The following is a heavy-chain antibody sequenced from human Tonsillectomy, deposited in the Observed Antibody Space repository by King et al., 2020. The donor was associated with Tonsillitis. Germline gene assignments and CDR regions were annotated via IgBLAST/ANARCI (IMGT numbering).Heavy chain of an antibody. D-gene: IGHD2-2*01. Sequence: VRLVQSGAEVKKPGETLRISCTGSGFIFTTSWIAWVRHMPGKGLDWMGIIYPGDSDTRYSPSFQGRITISADKSITTAYLQWSSLKASDTAMYYCVRQGASRGVIDSWGQGTLVTVSS. V-gene: IGHV5-51*01. CDR3: VRQGASRGVIDS. CDR2: IYPGDSDT. CDR1: GFIFTTSW. J-gene: IGHJ4*02.